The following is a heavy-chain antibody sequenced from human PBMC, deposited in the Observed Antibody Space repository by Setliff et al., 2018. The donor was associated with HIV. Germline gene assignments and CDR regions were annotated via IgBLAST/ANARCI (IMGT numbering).Heavy chain of an antibody. CDR1: GYIFAAYY. CDR3: ALLNHIVVVTALLPGDY. V-gene: IGHV1-2*06. J-gene: IGHJ4*01. D-gene: IGHD2-21*02. CDR2: INPNNGDT. Sequence: GASVKVSCKASGYIFAAYYLHWVRQAPGQGLEWMGRINPNNGDTNSPQRYQGRVTMTRDTSTSTAYMEVSGLASDDTAVYYCALLNHIVVVTALLPGDYWGHGTLVTVSS.